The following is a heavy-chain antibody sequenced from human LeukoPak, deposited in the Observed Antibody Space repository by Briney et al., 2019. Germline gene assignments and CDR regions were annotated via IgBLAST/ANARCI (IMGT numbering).Heavy chain of an antibody. D-gene: IGHD6-19*01. CDR1: GFIFSSNS. CDR3: ARPPSTSAWSNSVDD. CDR2: ISGSSSNK. Sequence: GGSLRLSCAASGFIFSSNSMSWVRQAPGKGLEWVASISGSSSNKYYADSVQGRFTISRDNAKNSLYLQMGSLRAEDTAVYYCARPPSTSAWSNSVDDWGQGTLVTVSS. V-gene: IGHV3-21*01. J-gene: IGHJ4*02.